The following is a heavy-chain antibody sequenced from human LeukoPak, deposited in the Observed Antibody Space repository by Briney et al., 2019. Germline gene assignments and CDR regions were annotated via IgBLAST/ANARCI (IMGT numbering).Heavy chain of an antibody. CDR2: ISDDETYK. V-gene: IGHV3-30-3*02. CDR3: AKMYDSSGYYYGHIDY. Sequence: PGGSLRLSCAASGFTFNSYSMHWVRQAPGKGLEWVTAISDDETYKFYADSVKGRFTISRDNSKNTLYLQMNSLRAEDTAVYYCAKMYDSSGYYYGHIDYWGQGTLVTVSS. J-gene: IGHJ4*02. CDR1: GFTFNSYS. D-gene: IGHD3-22*01.